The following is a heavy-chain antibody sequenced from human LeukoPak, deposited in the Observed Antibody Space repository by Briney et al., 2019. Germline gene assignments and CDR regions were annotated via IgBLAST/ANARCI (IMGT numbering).Heavy chain of an antibody. CDR1: GFTFSSYW. V-gene: IGHV3-7*01. CDR2: IKQDGSEK. Sequence: PGGSLRLSCAASGFTFSSYWMSWVRQDPGKGLEWVANIKQDGSEKYYVDSVKGRFTISRDNAKNSLYLQMNSLRAEDTAVYYCARDYTYYDILTGYPYWYFDLWGRGTLVTVSS. J-gene: IGHJ2*01. D-gene: IGHD3-9*01. CDR3: ARDYTYYDILTGYPYWYFDL.